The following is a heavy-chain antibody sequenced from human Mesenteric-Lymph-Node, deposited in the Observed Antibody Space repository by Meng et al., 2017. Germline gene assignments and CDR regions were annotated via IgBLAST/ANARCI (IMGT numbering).Heavy chain of an antibody. CDR1: GYTFTSYY. V-gene: IGHV1-46*01. J-gene: IGHJ5*02. D-gene: IGHD2-21*02. CDR2: SNPSGGST. CDR3: ARDCGGDCYLLP. Sequence: ASVKVSCKASGYTFTSYYMHWVRQAPGQGLEWMGISNPSGGSTSYAQKFQGRVTMTRDTSTSTVYMELSRLRSDDTAVYYCARDCGGDCYLLPWGQGTLVTVSS.